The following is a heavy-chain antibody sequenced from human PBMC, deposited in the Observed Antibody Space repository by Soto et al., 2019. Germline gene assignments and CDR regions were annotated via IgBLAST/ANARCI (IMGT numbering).Heavy chain of an antibody. CDR2: IVPVLGPA. CDR3: WRGPTAREIDS. D-gene: IGHD1-26*01. CDR1: GGTSSRYA. Sequence: QVQLMQFGAEVKKPGSSVKVSCKASGGTSSRYAVSWVRQAPGQGLEWMGGIVPVLGPANYAHKFQGGVTIPADKSTATAYVELSGLRSEDTAVYFCWRGPTAREIDSWGQGKLVTVS. J-gene: IGHJ4*02. V-gene: IGHV1-69*08.